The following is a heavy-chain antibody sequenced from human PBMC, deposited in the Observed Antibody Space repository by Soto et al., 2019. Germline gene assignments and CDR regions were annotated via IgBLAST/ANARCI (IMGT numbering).Heavy chain of an antibody. CDR2: IYYSGST. CDR1: GGSISSSSYY. D-gene: IGHD3-22*01. J-gene: IGHJ4*02. Sequence: SETLSLTCTVSGGSISSSSYYWGWFRQPPGKGLEWIGSIYYSGSTYYNPSLKSRVTISVDTSKNQFSLKLSSVTAADTAVYYCARLLSSGYYFDYWGQGTLVTVSS. V-gene: IGHV4-39*01. CDR3: ARLLSSGYYFDY.